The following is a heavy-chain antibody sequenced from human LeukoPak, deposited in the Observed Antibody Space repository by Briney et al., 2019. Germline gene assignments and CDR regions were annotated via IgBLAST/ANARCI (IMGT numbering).Heavy chain of an antibody. V-gene: IGHV3-7*01. Sequence: GGSLRLSCAASGFTFSTYRMSWVRQAPGKGLEWVANIKQDGSEKHYVDSVKGRFTISRDNAKNSLYLQMSSLRAEDTAVYYCARDSVARSTRNWFDPWGQGTLVTVSS. CDR3: ARDSVARSTRNWFDP. CDR1: GFTFSTYR. D-gene: IGHD2-15*01. J-gene: IGHJ5*02. CDR2: IKQDGSEK.